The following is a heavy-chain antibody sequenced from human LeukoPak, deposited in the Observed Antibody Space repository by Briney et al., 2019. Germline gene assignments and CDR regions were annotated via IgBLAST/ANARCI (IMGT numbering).Heavy chain of an antibody. CDR3: ARQVVPAAISGMDV. J-gene: IGHJ6*04. D-gene: IGHD2-2*01. V-gene: IGHV4-30-2*01. CDR2: IYHSGST. CDR1: GGSISSGGYS. Sequence: SETLSRTCAVSGGSISSGGYSWSWIRQPPGKGLEWIGYIYHSGSTYYNPSLKSRVTISVDRSKNQFSLKLSSVTAADTAVYYCARQVVPAAISGMDVWGKGTTVTVSS.